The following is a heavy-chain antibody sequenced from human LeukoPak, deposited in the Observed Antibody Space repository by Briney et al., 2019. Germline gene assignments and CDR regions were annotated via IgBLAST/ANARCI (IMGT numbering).Heavy chain of an antibody. J-gene: IGHJ4*02. D-gene: IGHD2-2*01. CDR1: GFTFSSYS. CDR3: AKAYRLVVPAAYEIYFDY. Sequence: GGSLRLSCAASGFTFSSYSMNWVRQAPGKGLEWVSYISSSSSTIYYADSVKGRFTISRDNAKNSLYLQMNSLRAEDTAVYYCAKAYRLVVPAAYEIYFDYWGQGTLVTVSS. V-gene: IGHV3-48*04. CDR2: ISSSSSTI.